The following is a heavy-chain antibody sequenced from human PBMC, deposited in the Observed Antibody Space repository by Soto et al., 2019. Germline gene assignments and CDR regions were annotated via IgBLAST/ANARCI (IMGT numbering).Heavy chain of an antibody. V-gene: IGHV3-23*01. D-gene: IGHD3-3*01. CDR3: AKGPYYDFWSGYYTDNWFDP. J-gene: IGHJ5*02. CDR1: GFTFSSYA. CDR2: ISGSGGST. Sequence: EVQLLESGGGLVQPGGSLRLSCAASGFTFSSYAMSWVHQAPGKGLEWVSAISGSGGSTYYADSVKGRFTISRDNSKNTLYLQMNSLRAEDTAVYYCAKGPYYDFWSGYYTDNWFDPWGQGTLVTVSS.